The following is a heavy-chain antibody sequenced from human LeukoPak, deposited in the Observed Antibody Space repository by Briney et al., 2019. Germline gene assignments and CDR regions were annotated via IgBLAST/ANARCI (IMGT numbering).Heavy chain of an antibody. J-gene: IGHJ4*02. V-gene: IGHV4-59*08. CDR1: GGSISSYY. CDR2: KYYSGSA. D-gene: IGHD1-14*01. CDR3: ARGSWPESDFDY. Sequence: SETLSLTCTVSGGSISSYYWSWIRQPPGKGPVWIGYKYYSGSANYNPSLKSRVTMSVDTSKNQFSLKLSSVTAADTAVYYCARGSWPESDFDYWGQGTLVTVSS.